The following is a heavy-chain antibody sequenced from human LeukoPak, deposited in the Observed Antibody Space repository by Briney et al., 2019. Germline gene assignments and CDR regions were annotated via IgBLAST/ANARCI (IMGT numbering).Heavy chain of an antibody. CDR2: SNAGNGNT. CDR1: GYTFTSYA. V-gene: IGHV1-3*02. J-gene: IGHJ3*02. D-gene: IGHD3-10*01. Sequence: ASVKVSCKASGYTFTSYAMHWVRQAPGQRLEWMGWSNAGNGNTKYSQEFQGRVTITRDTSASTAYMELTSLRSEDTAVYYCARGPNYGSGMGAFDIWGQGTMVSVSS. CDR3: ARGPNYGSGMGAFDI.